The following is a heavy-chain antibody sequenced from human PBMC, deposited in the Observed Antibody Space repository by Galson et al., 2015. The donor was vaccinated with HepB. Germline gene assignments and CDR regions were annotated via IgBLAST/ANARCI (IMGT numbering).Heavy chain of an antibody. CDR1: GFSFDTHA. J-gene: IGHJ4*02. V-gene: IGHV3-23*01. CDR3: ARDESGYAPEGD. CDR2: IRGGGFST. Sequence: SLRLSCAASGFSFDTHAMSWVRRAPGKGLEWVSTIRGGGFSTYYADSVRGRFSISRDNSKSTLYLEMNSLRAEDTAVYYCARDESGYAPEGDWGQGTLVTVSS. D-gene: IGHD5-12*01.